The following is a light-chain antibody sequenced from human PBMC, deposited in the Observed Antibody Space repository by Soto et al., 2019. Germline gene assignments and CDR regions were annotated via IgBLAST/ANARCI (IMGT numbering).Light chain of an antibody. V-gene: IGKV3-15*01. CDR2: GAS. CDR3: QQYGSSPRYT. CDR1: QTVSRS. Sequence: EVVLTQSPATLSVSPGERATLSCRASQTVSRSLAWYQQKPGQAPRLLIYGASTRATGIPGRFSGSGSGTDFTLTISSLQSEDFAVYYCQQYGSSPRYTFGQGTKLEIK. J-gene: IGKJ2*01.